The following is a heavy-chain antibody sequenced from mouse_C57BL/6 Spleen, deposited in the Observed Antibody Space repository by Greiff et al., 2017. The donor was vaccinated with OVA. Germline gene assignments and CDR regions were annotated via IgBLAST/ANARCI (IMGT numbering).Heavy chain of an antibody. D-gene: IGHD2-2*01. J-gene: IGHJ2*01. V-gene: IGHV1-55*01. CDR2: IYPGSGST. CDR3: ARESPMVTTAFDY. CDR1: GYTFTSYW. Sequence: QVQLQQSGAELVKPGASVKMSCKASGYTFTSYWITWVKQRPGQGLEWIGDIYPGSGSTNYNEKFKSKATLTVDTSSSTAYMQLSSLTSEDSAVYYCARESPMVTTAFDYWGQGTTLTVSS.